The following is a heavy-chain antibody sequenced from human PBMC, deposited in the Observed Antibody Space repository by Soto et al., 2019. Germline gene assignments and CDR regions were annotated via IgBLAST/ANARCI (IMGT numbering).Heavy chain of an antibody. CDR3: ARPIGNYGMDV. J-gene: IGHJ6*02. CDR2: IDPSDSYT. CDR1: GYSFTSYW. V-gene: IGHV5-10-1*01. Sequence: PGGSLKSSGKGSGYSFTSYWISGVRQMPGKGLEWMGRIDPSDSYTNYSPSFQGHVTISADKSISTAYLQWSSLKASDTALFYCARPIGNYGMDVWGQGTTVTVS.